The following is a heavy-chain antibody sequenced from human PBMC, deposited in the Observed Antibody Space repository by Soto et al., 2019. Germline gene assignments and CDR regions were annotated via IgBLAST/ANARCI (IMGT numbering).Heavy chain of an antibody. D-gene: IGHD6-13*01. J-gene: IGHJ4*02. Sequence: GSLRLSCAASGFTFSSYSMNWVRQAPGKGLEWVSYISSSSSTIYYADSVKGRFTISRDNSKNSLYLQMNSLRAEDTAVYYCTRPPIPAAPGDDYWGQGTLVTVSS. CDR2: ISSSSSTI. CDR1: GFTFSSYS. CDR3: TRPPIPAAPGDDY. V-gene: IGHV3-48*01.